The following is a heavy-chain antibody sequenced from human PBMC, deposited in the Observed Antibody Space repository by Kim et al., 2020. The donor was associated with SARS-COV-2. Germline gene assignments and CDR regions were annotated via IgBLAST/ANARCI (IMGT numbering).Heavy chain of an antibody. J-gene: IGHJ3*01. Sequence: SETLSLTCSVSGDSIRSDGYYWNWIRQHPGKAPEWIAYIYFKGTTHYNPALQARVRIWIDPSKNQVSLQLSSVTAADTAVYFCARGVDNGGNPEAFGTWGQGILVTVSS. CDR3: ARGVDNGGNPEAFGT. CDR1: GDSIRSDGYY. V-gene: IGHV4-31*02. CDR2: IYFKGTT. D-gene: IGHD4-17*01.